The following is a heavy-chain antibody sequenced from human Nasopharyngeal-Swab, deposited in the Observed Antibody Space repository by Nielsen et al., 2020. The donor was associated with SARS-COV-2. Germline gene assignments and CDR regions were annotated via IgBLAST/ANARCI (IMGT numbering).Heavy chain of an antibody. V-gene: IGHV3-7*03. Sequence: GGTLSLSCAASGFTFRTYWMTWVRQAPGKGLEWVANIKRDGSERYYVDSAKGRFTISRDNAKDSLYLQMNSLRAEDTAIYYCARDFDSWNDLDSWGQGTLVSVSS. CDR2: IKRDGSER. CDR1: GFTFRTYW. J-gene: IGHJ4*02. CDR3: ARDFDSWNDLDS. D-gene: IGHD1-20*01.